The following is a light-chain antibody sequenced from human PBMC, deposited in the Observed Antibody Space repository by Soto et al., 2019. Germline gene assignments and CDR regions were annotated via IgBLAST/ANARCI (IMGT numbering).Light chain of an antibody. Sequence: QSVLTQPASVSGSPGQSITISCTGTSSDVGNYNYVSWFQQQSGKAPKLMIHEVSNRPSGVSSRFSGSKSGNTASLTISGLQAEDEADYYCSSYTSSRVYVFGIGTKLTVL. CDR1: SSDVGNYNY. CDR3: SSYTSSRVYV. CDR2: EVS. V-gene: IGLV2-14*01. J-gene: IGLJ1*01.